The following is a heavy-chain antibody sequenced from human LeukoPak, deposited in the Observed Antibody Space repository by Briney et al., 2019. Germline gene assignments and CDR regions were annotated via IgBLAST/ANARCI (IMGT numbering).Heavy chain of an antibody. V-gene: IGHV3-11*01. Sequence: PGGSLRLSCAVSGFTFCDYYMSWIRQAPGKGLEWVSYISSGGSTISHADSVRGRFTISRDNAENSLYLQMNSQRAEDTAVYYCAREGGPQWLGPYNLDYWGQGTLVTVSS. CDR1: GFTFCDYY. J-gene: IGHJ4*02. CDR2: ISSGGSTI. D-gene: IGHD6-19*01. CDR3: AREGGPQWLGPYNLDY.